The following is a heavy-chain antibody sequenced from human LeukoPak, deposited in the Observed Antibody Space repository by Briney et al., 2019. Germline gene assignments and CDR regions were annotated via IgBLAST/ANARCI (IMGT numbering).Heavy chain of an antibody. CDR2: IYYSGST. D-gene: IGHD3-16*02. J-gene: IGHJ5*02. CDR3: ARWELMITFGGVIARHGFDP. V-gene: IGHV4-30-4*08. CDR1: GGSISSGGYY. Sequence: SETLSLTCTVSGGSISSGGYYWSWIRQPPGKGLEWIGYIYYSGSTYYNPSLKSRVTISVDTSKNQFSLKLSSVTAADTAVYYCARWELMITFGGVIARHGFDPWGQGTLVTVSS.